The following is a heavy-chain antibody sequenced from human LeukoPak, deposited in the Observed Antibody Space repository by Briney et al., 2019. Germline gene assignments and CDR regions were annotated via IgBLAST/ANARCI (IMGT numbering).Heavy chain of an antibody. J-gene: IGHJ6*02. CDR2: ISYDGSNK. CDR3: ARERGYCSGGSCYFWGMDV. CDR1: GFTFSSYA. V-gene: IGHV3-30-3*01. D-gene: IGHD2-15*01. Sequence: PGGSLRLSCAASGFTFSSYAMHWVRQAPGKGLEWVAVISYDGSNKYYADSVKGRFTISRDNSKNTLYLQTNSLRAEDTAVYYCARERGYCSGGSCYFWGMDVWGQGTTVTVSS.